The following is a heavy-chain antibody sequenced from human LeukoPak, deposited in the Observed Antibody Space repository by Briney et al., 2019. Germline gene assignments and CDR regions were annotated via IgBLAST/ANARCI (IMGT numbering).Heavy chain of an antibody. Sequence: GGSLRLSCAASGFTFSSYAMSWVRQAPGKGLEWVSAISGSGGSTYYADSVKGRFTISRDSSKNTLYLQMNSLRAEDTALYYCAKVRSRFFDYWGQGTLVTVSS. J-gene: IGHJ4*02. V-gene: IGHV3-23*01. D-gene: IGHD3-3*01. CDR1: GFTFSSYA. CDR3: AKVRSRFFDY. CDR2: ISGSGGST.